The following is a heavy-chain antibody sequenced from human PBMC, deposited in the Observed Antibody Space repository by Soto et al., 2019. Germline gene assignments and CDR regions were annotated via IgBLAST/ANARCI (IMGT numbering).Heavy chain of an antibody. D-gene: IGHD1-26*01. J-gene: IGHJ4*02. CDR2: ISFDGSNE. CDR1: GFTFSSYA. CDR3: ARGSREDQHYFDF. V-gene: IGHV3-30-3*01. Sequence: PGGSLRLSCAASGFTFSSYAMHWVRQAPGKGLEWVAVISFDGSNEYYADAVKGRCPISRDNSKNTLYLQLGSLKPEDTAVYYCARGSREDQHYFDFWGQGTQVTVSS.